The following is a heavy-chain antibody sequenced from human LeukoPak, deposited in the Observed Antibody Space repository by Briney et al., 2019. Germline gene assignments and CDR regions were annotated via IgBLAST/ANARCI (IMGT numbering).Heavy chain of an antibody. D-gene: IGHD6-19*01. CDR2: INPSGGST. V-gene: IGHV1-46*01. CDR1: GYTFTSYY. Sequence: ASVKVSCKASGYTFTSYYMHWVRQAPGQGLEWMGIINPSGGSTSYAQKFQGRVTMTRDTSTSTVYMELSSLRSEDTAVYYCARGYSSGWYIYYFDYWGQGTLVIVSS. J-gene: IGHJ4*02. CDR3: ARGYSSGWYIYYFDY.